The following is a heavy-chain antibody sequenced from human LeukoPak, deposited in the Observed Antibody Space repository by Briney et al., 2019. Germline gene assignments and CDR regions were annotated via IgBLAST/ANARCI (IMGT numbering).Heavy chain of an antibody. CDR2: TIPIFGTA. J-gene: IGHJ4*02. CDR3: ARQLGGTGSSYFDY. D-gene: IGHD2-8*02. V-gene: IGHV1-69*06. Sequence: GASVKLSCKASGGTFSSYAISWVRQAPGQGLEWMGGTIPIFGTANYAQKFQGRVTITADKSTSTAYMELSRPRSEDTAVYYCARQLGGTGSSYFDYWGQGTLVTVSS. CDR1: GGTFSSYA.